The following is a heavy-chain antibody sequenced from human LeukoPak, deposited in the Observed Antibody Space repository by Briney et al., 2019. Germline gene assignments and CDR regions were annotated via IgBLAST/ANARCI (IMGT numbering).Heavy chain of an antibody. CDR1: SGSIRSQH. V-gene: IGHV4-59*11. CDR3: TRDRNGGDHYYMDV. CDR2: ISYSGTT. Sequence: SETLSLTCTVSSGSIRSQHWSWIRQPPGKGLEWIGFISYSGTTYYNPSLESRVTISRDTFRNQFSLKLSSVTAADTAVYYRTRDRNGGDHYYMDVWGKGTTVTVSS. D-gene: IGHD3-16*01. J-gene: IGHJ6*03.